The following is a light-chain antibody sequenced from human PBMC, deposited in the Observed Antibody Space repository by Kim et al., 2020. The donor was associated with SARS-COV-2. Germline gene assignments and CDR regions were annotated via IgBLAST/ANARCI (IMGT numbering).Light chain of an antibody. CDR3: QQSYSIPDA. V-gene: IGKV1-39*01. CDR1: QSISSY. CDR2: AAS. J-gene: IGKJ2*01. Sequence: YASEGYRVPITGRASQSISSYLKWYQQKPGKAPKLLIYAASSLQSGVPSRFSGSGSGTDFTLTISSLQPEDFATYYWQQSYSIPDAFGQGTKLEI.